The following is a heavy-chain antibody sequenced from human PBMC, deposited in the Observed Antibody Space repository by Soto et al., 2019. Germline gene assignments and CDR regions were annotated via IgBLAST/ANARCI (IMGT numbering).Heavy chain of an antibody. V-gene: IGHV4-34*01. D-gene: IGHD2-15*01. CDR3: ARGISSIVVVVAASLYNWFXP. J-gene: IGHJ5*02. CDR1: GGSFGGYY. CDR2: INHSGST. Sequence: PSETLSLTCAVYGGSFGGYYWSWIRQPPGKGLEWIGEINHSGSTNYNPSLKSRVTISVDTSKNQFSLKRSSVTAAETAVYYCARGISSIVVVVAASLYNWFXPWGQGTLVXVS.